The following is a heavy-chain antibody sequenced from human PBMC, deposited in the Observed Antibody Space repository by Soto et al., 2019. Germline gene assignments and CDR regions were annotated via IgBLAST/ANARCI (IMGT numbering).Heavy chain of an antibody. CDR3: ARVLRGDSSGFDY. CDR2: INHSGST. V-gene: IGHV4-34*01. Sequence: QVQLQQWGAGLLKPSETLSLTCAVYGGSFSGYYWSWIRQPPGKGLEWIGEINHSGSTNYNPSLKSRVTISVDTSKNQFSLKLSSVTAADTAVYYCARVLRGDSSGFDYWGQGTLVTVSS. CDR1: GGSFSGYY. J-gene: IGHJ4*02. D-gene: IGHD3-22*01.